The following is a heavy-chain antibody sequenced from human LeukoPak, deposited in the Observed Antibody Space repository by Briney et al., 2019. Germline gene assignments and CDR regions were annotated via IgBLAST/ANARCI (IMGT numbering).Heavy chain of an antibody. V-gene: IGHV4-34*01. CDR3: ARSSSWYVQADY. CDR2: INHSGST. D-gene: IGHD6-13*01. Sequence: KPSETLSLTCAVYGGSFSGYYWSWIRQPPGKGPEWIGEINHSGSTNYNPSLKSRVTISVDTSKNQFSLRLSSVTAADTAVYYCARSSSWYVQADYWGQGTLVTVSS. CDR1: GGSFSGYY. J-gene: IGHJ4*02.